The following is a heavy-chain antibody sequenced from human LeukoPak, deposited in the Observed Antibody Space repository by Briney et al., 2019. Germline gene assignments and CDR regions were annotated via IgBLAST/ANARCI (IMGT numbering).Heavy chain of an antibody. CDR1: GFTFSSYG. D-gene: IGHD3-10*01. Sequence: PGRSLRLSCAASGFTFSSYGMHWVRQAPGKGLEWVAVIWYDGSNKYYADSVKGRFTISRDNSKNTLYLQMNSLRAEDTAVYYCARGGYRGVNDYWGQGTLVTVSS. CDR3: ARGGYRGVNDY. V-gene: IGHV3-33*01. CDR2: IWYDGSNK. J-gene: IGHJ4*02.